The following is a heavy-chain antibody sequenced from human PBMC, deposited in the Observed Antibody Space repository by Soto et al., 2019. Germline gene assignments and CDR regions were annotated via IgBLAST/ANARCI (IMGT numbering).Heavy chain of an antibody. V-gene: IGHV3-23*01. D-gene: IGHD1-20*01. CDR2: IGLGNDDT. CDR3: AKDRMDHNSVWDPFDI. J-gene: IGHJ3*02. CDR1: GFSFSIYA. Sequence: VQLLESGGGLVQPGGSLRLSCAASGFSFSIYAMSWVRQAPGKGLECVSGIGLGNDDTYYADSVKGRFIISRVNSKYTVSLQMNGLRVEDTAIYYCAKDRMDHNSVWDPFDIWGQGTTVTVSS.